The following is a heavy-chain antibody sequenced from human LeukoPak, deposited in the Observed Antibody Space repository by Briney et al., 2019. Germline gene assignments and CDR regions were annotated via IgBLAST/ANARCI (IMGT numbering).Heavy chain of an antibody. Sequence: ASVKVSCKASGYTFTGYYMHWVRQAPGQGLEWMGWINPNSGGTNYAQKFQGGVTMTRDTSISTAYMELSRLRSDDTAVYYCASSRRYYYDTSGPDAFDIWGQGTMVTVSS. J-gene: IGHJ3*02. V-gene: IGHV1-2*02. CDR1: GYTFTGYY. D-gene: IGHD3-22*01. CDR3: ASSRRYYYDTSGPDAFDI. CDR2: INPNSGGT.